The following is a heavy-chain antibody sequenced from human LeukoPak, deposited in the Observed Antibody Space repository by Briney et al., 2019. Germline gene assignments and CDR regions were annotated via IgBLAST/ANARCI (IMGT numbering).Heavy chain of an antibody. CDR1: GGTFSSYA. Sequence: GSSVKVSCKASGGTFSSYAISWVRQAPRQGLEWMGGIIPIFGTANYAQKFQGRVTITTDESTSTAYMELSSLRSEDTAVYYCARGWTTVTRGGSHYMDVWGKGTTVTVPS. CDR2: IIPIFGTA. V-gene: IGHV1-69*05. D-gene: IGHD4-17*01. CDR3: ARGWTTVTRGGSHYMDV. J-gene: IGHJ6*03.